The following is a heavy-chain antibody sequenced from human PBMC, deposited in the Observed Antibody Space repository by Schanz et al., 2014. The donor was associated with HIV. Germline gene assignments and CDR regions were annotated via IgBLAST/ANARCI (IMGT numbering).Heavy chain of an antibody. CDR2: INYSGNT. J-gene: IGHJ5*01. V-gene: IGHV4-34*01. CDR1: GGSFTAYQ. D-gene: IGHD3-3*01. Sequence: QVQLQQWGAGQLKISETLSLTCAVYGGSFTAYQWSWIRQIPGKGLEWIGDINYSGNTNYNPSLKNRTLISATRSMNQFPLGWTPVTAADTAVYYCARDTVRFFEWFGANWFDSWGQGTLVTVSS. CDR3: ARDTVRFFEWFGANWFDS.